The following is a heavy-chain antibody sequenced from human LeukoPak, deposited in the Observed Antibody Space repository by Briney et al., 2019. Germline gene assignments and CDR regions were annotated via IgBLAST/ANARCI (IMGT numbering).Heavy chain of an antibody. J-gene: IGHJ6*04. Sequence: LSLTCTVSGYSISSGYYWGWIRQPPGKGLEWVSYISSSGSTIYYADSVKGRFTISRDNAKNSLYLQMNSLRAEDTAVYYCEELGITMIGGVWGKGTTVTISS. V-gene: IGHV3-11*04. CDR2: ISSSGSTI. CDR3: EELGITMIGGV. D-gene: IGHD3-10*02. CDR1: GYSISSGYY.